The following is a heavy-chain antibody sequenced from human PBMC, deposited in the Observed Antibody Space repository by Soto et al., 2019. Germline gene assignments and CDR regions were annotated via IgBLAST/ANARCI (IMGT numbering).Heavy chain of an antibody. J-gene: IGHJ6*02. CDR2: IYYSGST. CDR3: ARDLNYYGMDV. CDR1: GGSVSSGSYY. V-gene: IGHV4-61*01. Sequence: ASETLSLTCTVSGGSVSSGSYYWTWIRQPPGKGLEWIGYIYYSGSTSYNPSVKSRATISLDTSKNEVSLKLSSVTAADTAVYYCARDLNYYGMDVWGQGTTVTVSS.